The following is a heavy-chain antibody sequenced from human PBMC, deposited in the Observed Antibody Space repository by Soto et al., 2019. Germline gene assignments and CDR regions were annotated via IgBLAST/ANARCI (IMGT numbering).Heavy chain of an antibody. Sequence: QITLKESGPTLVQPTQTLTLTCSFSGFSLTTSGVGVGWIRQPPGKALEWLALVYSNDDTRYRPSLKSRLTITNHASRNAVVLTMTHMGPVDTATYFCAHSPYQKPTHFWGQGTLVTFSS. CDR3: AHSPYQKPTHF. J-gene: IGHJ4*02. D-gene: IGHD3-3*02. CDR1: GFSLTTSGVG. CDR2: VYSNDDT. V-gene: IGHV2-5*01.